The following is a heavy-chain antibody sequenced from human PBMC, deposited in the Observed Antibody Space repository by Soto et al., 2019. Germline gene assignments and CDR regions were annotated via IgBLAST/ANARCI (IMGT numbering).Heavy chain of an antibody. CDR3: AHHGDGSRGFKF. CDR2: IYWDDDK. V-gene: IGHV2-5*02. Sequence: QITLKESGPPLVKPTQTLTLTCTFSGFSLSTSGVGVGWIRQPPGKALEWLALIYWDDDKRYRPSLKSRITITKDTARNQVVLTVTNRDPVDTATYFCAHHGDGSRGFKFWGQGTLVTVSS. CDR1: GFSLSTSGVG. D-gene: IGHD3-10*01. J-gene: IGHJ4*02.